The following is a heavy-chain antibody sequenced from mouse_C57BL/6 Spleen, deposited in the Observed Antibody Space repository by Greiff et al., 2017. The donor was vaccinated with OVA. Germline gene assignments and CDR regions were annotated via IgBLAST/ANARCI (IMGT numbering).Heavy chain of an antibody. V-gene: IGHV1-82*01. D-gene: IGHD2-1*01. J-gene: IGHJ2*01. Sequence: QVQLKESGPELVKPGASVKISCKASGYAFSSSWMNWVKQRPGKGLEWIGRIYPGDGDTNYNGKFKGKATLTADKSSSTAYMQLSSLTSEDSAVYCCARSTTDYWGQGTTLTVSS. CDR3: ARSTTDY. CDR1: GYAFSSSW. CDR2: IYPGDGDT.